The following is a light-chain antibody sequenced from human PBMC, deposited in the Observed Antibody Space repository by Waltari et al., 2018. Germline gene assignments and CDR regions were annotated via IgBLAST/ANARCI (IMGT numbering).Light chain of an antibody. V-gene: IGLV3-1*01. CDR2: QDI. Sequence: SSELTQPPSVSVSPGQTASITCSGDILGSKYASWYQHKPGPSPLLVIYQDINRPSGSPERFSGAKSGNTATLTISGTQAMDDADYYCQALGSNRWVFGGGTKLTVL. CDR1: ILGSKY. CDR3: QALGSNRWV. J-gene: IGLJ3*02.